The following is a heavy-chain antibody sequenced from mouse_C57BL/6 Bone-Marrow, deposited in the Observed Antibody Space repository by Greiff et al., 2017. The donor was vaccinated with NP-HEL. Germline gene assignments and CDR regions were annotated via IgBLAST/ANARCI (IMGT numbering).Heavy chain of an antibody. CDR3: ARWGLLRFDY. Sequence: QVQLKQPGAELVRPGTSVKLSCKASGYTFTSYWMHWVKQRPGQGLEWIGVIDPSDSYTNYNQKFKGKATLTVDTSSSTAYMQLSSLTSEDSAVYYCARWGLLRFDYWGQGTTLTVSS. J-gene: IGHJ2*01. CDR1: GYTFTSYW. CDR2: IDPSDSYT. V-gene: IGHV1-59*01. D-gene: IGHD1-1*01.